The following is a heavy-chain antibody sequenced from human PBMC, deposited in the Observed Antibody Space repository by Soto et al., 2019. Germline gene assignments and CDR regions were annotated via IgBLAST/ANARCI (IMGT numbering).Heavy chain of an antibody. CDR1: GFTFSNNY. D-gene: IGHD2-2*01. CDR3: AKDNCISTSCYRLYNWFDP. V-gene: IGHV3-66*01. CDR2: IYSGGST. J-gene: IGHJ5*02. Sequence: GGSLRLSCAASGFTFSNNYMIWVRQAPGKGLEWVSLIYSGGSTYYADSVKGRFTISRDNSKNTLYLQMNNLRAEDTAVYYCAKDNCISTSCYRLYNWFDPWGQGTPVTVSS.